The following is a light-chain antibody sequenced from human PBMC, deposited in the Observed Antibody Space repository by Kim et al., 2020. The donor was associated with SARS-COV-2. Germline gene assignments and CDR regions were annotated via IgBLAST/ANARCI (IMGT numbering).Light chain of an antibody. Sequence: EIAMTQSPATLSVSPGERATLSCRASQSVYSSLAWYQQKPGHAPRLLIYGASTRATDIPARFSGSGSGTEFTLTISSLQSEDFAVYYCQQYNNWSTFGQGTKVDIK. CDR2: GAS. J-gene: IGKJ1*01. V-gene: IGKV3D-15*01. CDR1: QSVYSS. CDR3: QQYNNWST.